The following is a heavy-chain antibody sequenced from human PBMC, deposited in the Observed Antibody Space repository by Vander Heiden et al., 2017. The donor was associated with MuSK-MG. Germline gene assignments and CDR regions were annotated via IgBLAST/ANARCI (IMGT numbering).Heavy chain of an antibody. CDR1: GYSISSGYY. Sequence: QVQLQESGPGLVKPSETLSLTCAVSGYSISSGYYWGWIRQPPGKGLEWIGSIYNSGRNYYNPPLKSRVTISVDTSKNQSSLKLRSVTAAETAVYYCARHRSPGGMGGIDYWGQGTMVTVSS. J-gene: IGHJ4*02. V-gene: IGHV4-38-2*01. CDR3: ARHRSPGGMGGIDY. CDR2: IYNSGRN. D-gene: IGHD1-26*01.